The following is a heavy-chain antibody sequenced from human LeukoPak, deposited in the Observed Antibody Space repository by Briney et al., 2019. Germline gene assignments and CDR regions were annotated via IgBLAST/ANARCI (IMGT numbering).Heavy chain of an antibody. CDR1: EYSFPNYC. CDR3: ARLSYDSSDFHYMDV. Sequence: GESLKISCKHSEYSFPNYCIGWVRQMPGKGLECMGIIYPGDSDTRYSPSFQGQVTISADKSISTAFLQWSSLKASDTAMYYCARLSYDSSDFHYMDVWGKGTTVTISS. V-gene: IGHV5-51*01. D-gene: IGHD3-22*01. J-gene: IGHJ6*03. CDR2: IYPGDSDT.